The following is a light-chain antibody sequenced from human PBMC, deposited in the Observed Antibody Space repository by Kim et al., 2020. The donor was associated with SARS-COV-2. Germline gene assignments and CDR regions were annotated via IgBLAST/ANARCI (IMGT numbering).Light chain of an antibody. CDR2: GAS. Sequence: SGSYLAWYQQKPGQTPRLLIYGASSRATDIPDRFSGSGSGTDFTLTISRLEPEDFAVYYCQQYGSSPWTFGQGTKVEI. CDR1: SGSY. V-gene: IGKV3-20*01. CDR3: QQYGSSPWT. J-gene: IGKJ1*01.